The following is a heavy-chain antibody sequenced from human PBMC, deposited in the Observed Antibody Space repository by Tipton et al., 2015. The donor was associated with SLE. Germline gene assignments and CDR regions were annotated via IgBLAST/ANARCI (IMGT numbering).Heavy chain of an antibody. CDR2: IYYSGTT. CDR1: GGSITSHY. J-gene: IGHJ4*02. V-gene: IGHV4-59*11. Sequence: TLSLTCTVSGGSITSHYWSWIRQPPGRGLEWIGYIYYSGTTNYNPSLKSRITISVDTSKSQFSLKLSSMTAADTAVYYCARGGDPDYFDYWGQGTLVTVSS. CDR3: ARGGDPDYFDY.